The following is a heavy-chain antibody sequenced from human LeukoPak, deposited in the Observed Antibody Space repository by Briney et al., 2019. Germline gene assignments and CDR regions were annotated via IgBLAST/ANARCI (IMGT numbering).Heavy chain of an antibody. V-gene: IGHV1-24*01. CDR3: ATGRICRSSTSCAYYMGV. J-gene: IGHJ6*03. CDR2: FDPEDGET. D-gene: IGHD2-2*01. Sequence: ASVKVSCKVSGYTLTELSMHWVRQAPGKGLEWMGGFDPEDGETIYAQKFQGRVTMTEDTSTDTAYMELSSLRSEDTAVYYCATGRICRSSTSCAYYMGVWGKGTTVTVSS. CDR1: GYTLTELS.